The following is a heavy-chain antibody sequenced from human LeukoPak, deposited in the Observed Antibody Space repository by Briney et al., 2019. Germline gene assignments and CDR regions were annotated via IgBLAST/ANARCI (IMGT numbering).Heavy chain of an antibody. Sequence: GGSLRLSCAASGFTFSDYYMIWIRQARGKGLEWVSYISSRGSTIYYADSVKGRFTISRDNAKNSLYLQMNSLRAEDTAAYYCARAVAGTNDYWGQGTLVTVSS. CDR1: GFTFSDYY. V-gene: IGHV3-11*01. J-gene: IGHJ4*02. CDR2: ISSRGSTI. D-gene: IGHD6-19*01. CDR3: ARAVAGTNDY.